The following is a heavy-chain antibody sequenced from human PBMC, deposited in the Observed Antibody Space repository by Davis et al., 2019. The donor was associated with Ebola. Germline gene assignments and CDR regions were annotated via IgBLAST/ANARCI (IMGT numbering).Heavy chain of an antibody. V-gene: IGHV3-13*01. D-gene: IGHD5-18*01. CDR3: ARHTALNY. CDR1: GFTFSSYD. Sequence: GESLKISCAASGFTFSSYDIHWVRQATGKGLEWVSAIGTAGDSYYPGSVKGRFTISRDNSKNTLYLQMNSLRAEDTAVYYCARHTALNYWGQGTLVTVSS. CDR2: IGTAGDS. J-gene: IGHJ4*02.